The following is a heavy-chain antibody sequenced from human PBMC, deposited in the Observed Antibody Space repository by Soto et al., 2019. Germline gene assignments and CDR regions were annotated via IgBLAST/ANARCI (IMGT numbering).Heavy chain of an antibody. D-gene: IGHD2-2*01. J-gene: IGHJ4*02. CDR3: VKVLARGVGVPRFYFDS. Sequence: GGSLRLSCAASGFTFSNSWMHWVRQVSGKGLEWVSRINADGTSTSYADSVKGRFTISRDNAKNTLYLHVNSLRAEDTAVYYCVKVLARGVGVPRFYFDSWGQGALATVSP. V-gene: IGHV3-74*01. CDR1: GFTFSNSW. CDR2: INADGTST.